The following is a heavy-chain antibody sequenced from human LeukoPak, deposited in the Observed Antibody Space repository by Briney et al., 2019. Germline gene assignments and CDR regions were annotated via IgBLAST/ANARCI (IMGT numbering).Heavy chain of an antibody. Sequence: PGGSLRLSCAASGFTISSYWMSWVRQAPGKGLEWVANIKRDGSEKYYVDSMKGRFTISRDNAKNSLYLQMNSLRVEDTAVYYCVREDGATKPCWGQGTLVTVSS. CDR3: VREDGATKPC. D-gene: IGHD1-26*01. CDR1: GFTISSYW. V-gene: IGHV3-7*01. CDR2: IKRDGSEK. J-gene: IGHJ4*02.